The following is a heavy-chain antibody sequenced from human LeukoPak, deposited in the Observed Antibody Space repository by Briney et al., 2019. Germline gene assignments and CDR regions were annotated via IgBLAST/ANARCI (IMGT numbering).Heavy chain of an antibody. Sequence: SETLSLTCTVSGGSISSDTWSWVRQSACKGLEWIGRIYTSGITEYNPSLTSRVTISVDTSKNQFSLQLTSVTAADTAVYYCARDLSGGIFDSWGQGTLVIVSS. CDR2: IYTSGIT. D-gene: IGHD4-23*01. CDR1: GGSISSDT. J-gene: IGHJ4*02. CDR3: ARDLSGGIFDS. V-gene: IGHV4-4*07.